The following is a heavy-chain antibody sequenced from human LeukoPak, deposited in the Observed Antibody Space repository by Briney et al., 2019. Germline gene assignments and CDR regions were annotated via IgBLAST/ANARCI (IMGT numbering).Heavy chain of an antibody. Sequence: GGSLRLSCAASGLTFSSYAMHWVRQAPGKGLEWVAVISYDGSNKYYADSVKGRFTISRDNSKNTLYLQMNSLRAEDTAVYYCARGADDYGGSGFDYWGQGTLVTVSS. CDR1: GLTFSSYA. CDR2: ISYDGSNK. V-gene: IGHV3-30-3*01. CDR3: ARGADDYGGSGFDY. J-gene: IGHJ4*02. D-gene: IGHD4-23*01.